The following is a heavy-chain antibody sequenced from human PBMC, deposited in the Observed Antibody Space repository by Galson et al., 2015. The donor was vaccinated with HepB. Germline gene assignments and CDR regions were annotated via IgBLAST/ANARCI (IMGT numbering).Heavy chain of an antibody. J-gene: IGHJ6*04. CDR1: GFTFGLYK. Sequence: SLRLSCAASGFTFGLYKMNWVRQAPGKGLEWVSSISSSSGYIYYADSVKGRFTLSRDNAKNSLYLQMNSLRAEDTAVYYCASPPAAGAYYYFMAVWGRGTTVTVSS. CDR3: ASPPAAGAYYYFMAV. V-gene: IGHV3-21*01. D-gene: IGHD6-13*01. CDR2: ISSSSGYI.